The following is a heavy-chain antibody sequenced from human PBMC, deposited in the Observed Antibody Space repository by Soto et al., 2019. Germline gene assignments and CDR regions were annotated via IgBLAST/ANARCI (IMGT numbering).Heavy chain of an antibody. V-gene: IGHV4-59*11. CDR2: IYYTGST. CDR1: GGSINNHY. CDR3: ARANWYSEY. Sequence: QVHLQESGPGLVKPSETLSRTCTVSGGSINNHYWSWIRQPPVKGLEWIGDIYYTGSTNYNPSLKGRVTMSVDASKNQCSLNLTSLTAADTALYYCARANWYSEYWGQGTLVTVSS. J-gene: IGHJ4*02. D-gene: IGHD7-27*01.